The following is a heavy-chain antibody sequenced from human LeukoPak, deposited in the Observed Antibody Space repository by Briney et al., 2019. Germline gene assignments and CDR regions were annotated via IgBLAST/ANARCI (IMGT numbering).Heavy chain of an antibody. CDR2: IYYSGTT. CDR1: GYFISGSSYY. V-gene: IGHV4-39*01. CDR3: ARRTYTNNYYFDY. D-gene: IGHD1-1*01. Sequence: SETLSLTYTVSGYFISGSSYYWGWIRQSPGKGLEWIGNIYYSGTTHFNPSLHSRVTISVDTSKNQFSLKLTSVTAADTALYFCARRTYTNNYYFDYWGQGTLVTVSS. J-gene: IGHJ4*02.